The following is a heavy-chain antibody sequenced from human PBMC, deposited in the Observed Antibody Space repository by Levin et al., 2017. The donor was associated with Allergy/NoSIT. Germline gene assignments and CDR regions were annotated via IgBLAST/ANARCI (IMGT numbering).Heavy chain of an antibody. CDR2: IYYSRST. J-gene: IGHJ4*02. CDR3: ARMHYYGSDYYFDY. Sequence: ASETLSLTCTVSGASISSYYWSWIRQPPGKGLEWIGYIYYSRSTNYNASLKSRVTISVDTSNNQFSLRLSSVTAADTAVYYCARMHYYGSDYYFDYWGQGTLVTVSS. D-gene: IGHD3-10*01. CDR1: GASISSYY. V-gene: IGHV4-59*01.